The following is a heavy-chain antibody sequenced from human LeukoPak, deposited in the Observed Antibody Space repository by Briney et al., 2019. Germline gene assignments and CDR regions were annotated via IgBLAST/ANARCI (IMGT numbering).Heavy chain of an antibody. J-gene: IGHJ4*02. D-gene: IGHD5-18*01. Sequence: PGGSLRLSCAASGFTFSNYAMSWVRQAPGKGLEWVSAIGGSRGNTYYADSVRGRFTISRDNSKNTLYLQMDSLRAEDTAVYYCASGSGYNFGNFDYWGQGTLVTVSS. CDR1: GFTFSNYA. CDR3: ASGSGYNFGNFDY. V-gene: IGHV3-23*01. CDR2: IGGSRGNT.